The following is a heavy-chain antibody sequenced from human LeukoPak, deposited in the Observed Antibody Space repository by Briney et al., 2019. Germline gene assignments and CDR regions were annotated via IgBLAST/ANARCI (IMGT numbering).Heavy chain of an antibody. CDR3: ARVGGSSSSWFTDHFGY. Sequence: SETLSLTCNVSGGSISSGSYYWGWIRHPPGRGLEWIGRIYYSGSSYYNPSLKSRVTISADTSKNQFSLKLSSVTAADTAVYYCARVGGSSSSWFTDHFGYWGQGILVTVSS. CDR1: GGSISSGSYY. CDR2: IYYSGSS. D-gene: IGHD6-13*01. V-gene: IGHV4-39*07. J-gene: IGHJ4*02.